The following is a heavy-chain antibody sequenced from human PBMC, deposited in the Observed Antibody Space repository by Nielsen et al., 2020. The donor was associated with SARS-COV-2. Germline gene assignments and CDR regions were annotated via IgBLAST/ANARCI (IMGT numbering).Heavy chain of an antibody. D-gene: IGHD3-3*01. V-gene: IGHV1-18*04. CDR2: ISAYNGNT. CDR3: ARDTRFLEWLFPDY. CDR1: GYTFTSYG. Sequence: ASVKVSCKASGYTFTSYGISWVRQAPGQGLEWMGWISAYNGNTKYSQKFQGRVTITRDTSASTAYMELSSLRSEDTAVYYCARDTRFLEWLFPDYWGQGTLVTVSS. J-gene: IGHJ4*02.